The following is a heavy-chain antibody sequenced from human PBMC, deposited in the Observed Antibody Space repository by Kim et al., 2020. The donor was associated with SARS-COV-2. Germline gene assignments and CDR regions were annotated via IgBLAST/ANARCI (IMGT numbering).Heavy chain of an antibody. D-gene: IGHD3-22*01. CDR2: INPNSGGT. J-gene: IGHJ3*02. CDR1: GYTFTGYY. CDR3: ARDRSKEYYYDSSGYVTDAFDI. V-gene: IGHV1-2*02. Sequence: ASVKVSCKASGYTFTGYYMHWVRQAPGQGLEWMGWINPNSGGTNYAQKFQGRVTMTRDTSISTAYMELSRLRSDDTAVYYCARDRSKEYYYDSSGYVTDAFDIWGQGTMVTVSS.